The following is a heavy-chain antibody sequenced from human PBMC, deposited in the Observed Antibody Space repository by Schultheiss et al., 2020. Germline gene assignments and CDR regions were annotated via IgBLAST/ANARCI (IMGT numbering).Heavy chain of an antibody. CDR1: GFTFSSYS. CDR3: ARDYQPLLYEPYYFDY. V-gene: IGHV3-21*01. CDR2: ISSSSSYI. D-gene: IGHD2-2*02. J-gene: IGHJ4*02. Sequence: GESLKISCAASGFTFSSYSMNWVRQAPGKGLEWVSSISSSSSYIYYADSVKGRFTISRDNAKNSLYLQMNSLRAEDTAVYYCARDYQPLLYEPYYFDYWGQGTLVTVSS.